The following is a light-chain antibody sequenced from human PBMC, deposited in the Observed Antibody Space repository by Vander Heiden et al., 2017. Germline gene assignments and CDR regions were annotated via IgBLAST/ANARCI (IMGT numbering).Light chain of an antibody. J-gene: IGKJ4*01. CDR2: AAS. CDR3: QQCNSTPHT. CDR1: QSISSY. Sequence: DIQMTQSPSSLSASVGDRVTITCRASQSISSYLNSYQQKPGKAPKLLIYAASSLLSPVPSRFSGSGSGTDFTLTIISLQPEHLAIYYCQQCNSTPHTFGGGTKVEIK. V-gene: IGKV1-39*01.